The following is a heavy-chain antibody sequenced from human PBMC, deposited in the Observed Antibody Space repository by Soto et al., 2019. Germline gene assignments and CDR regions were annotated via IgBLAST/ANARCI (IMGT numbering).Heavy chain of an antibody. Sequence: EVQLVESGGGPVKPGGSLRLSCAASGFIFSSYTMHWVRQAPGKGLEWVSSISSSSSHIYSTDSVKGRFTISRDNAKDSLYLQMNSLRAEDTAVYYCARPRSYGKINPFDYWGQETLVTVSS. V-gene: IGHV3-21*01. CDR3: ARPRSYGKINPFDY. J-gene: IGHJ4*02. CDR1: GFIFSSYT. D-gene: IGHD3-16*01. CDR2: ISSSSSHI.